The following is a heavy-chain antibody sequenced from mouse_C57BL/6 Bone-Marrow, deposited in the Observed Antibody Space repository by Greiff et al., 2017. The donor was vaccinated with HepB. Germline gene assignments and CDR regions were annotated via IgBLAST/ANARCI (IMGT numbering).Heavy chain of an antibody. CDR2: IDPEDGDT. Sequence: EVQLQQSGAELVRPGAPVKLSCTASGFNIKDYYMHWVKQRPEQGLEWIGRIDPEDGDTEYAPKFQGKATMTADTSSNTAYLQLSSLTSEDTAVYYCTTDDYDTWFAYWGQGTLVTVSA. J-gene: IGHJ3*01. V-gene: IGHV14-1*01. CDR3: TTDDYDTWFAY. CDR1: GFNIKDYY. D-gene: IGHD2-4*01.